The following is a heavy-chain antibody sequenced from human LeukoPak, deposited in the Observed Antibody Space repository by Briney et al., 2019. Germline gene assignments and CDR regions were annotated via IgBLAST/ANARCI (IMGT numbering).Heavy chain of an antibody. J-gene: IGHJ4*02. CDR2: INHSGST. Sequence: SETLSLTCAVYGGSFSGYYWSWIRQPPGKGLEWIGEINHSGSTNYNPSLKSRVAMSVDTSKNQFSLKLSSVTAADTAVYYCARVGAGHYYFDYWGQGTLVTVSS. CDR1: GGSFSGYY. D-gene: IGHD4/OR15-4a*01. CDR3: ARVGAGHYYFDY. V-gene: IGHV4-34*01.